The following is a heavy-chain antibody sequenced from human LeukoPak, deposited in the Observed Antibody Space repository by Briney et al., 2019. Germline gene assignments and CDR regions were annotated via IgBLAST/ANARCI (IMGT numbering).Heavy chain of an antibody. J-gene: IGHJ4*02. Sequence: PSETLSLTCSVSGASISSSTYYWGWIRQPPGKGLEWIGSIYHSGSTYYNPSLKSRVTISVDTSKNQFSLKLSSVTAADTAVYYCARLVTMTHFDYWGQGTLVTVSS. D-gene: IGHD3-22*01. CDR2: IYHSGST. CDR3: ARLVTMTHFDY. V-gene: IGHV4-39*01. CDR1: GASISSSTYY.